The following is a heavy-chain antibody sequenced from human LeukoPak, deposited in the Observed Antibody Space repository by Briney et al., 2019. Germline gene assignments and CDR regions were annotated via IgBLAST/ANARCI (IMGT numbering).Heavy chain of an antibody. Sequence: SVKVSCKASGGTFSRYAISWVRQAPGQGLEWMGGIVPIFGTANYAQKFQGRVTITADESTSTAYMELSSLRSEDTAVYYCARQVPGYSSSWYGRENWFDPWGQGTLVTVSS. CDR2: IVPIFGTA. CDR3: ARQVPGYSSSWYGRENWFDP. CDR1: GGTFSRYA. D-gene: IGHD6-13*01. V-gene: IGHV1-69*13. J-gene: IGHJ5*02.